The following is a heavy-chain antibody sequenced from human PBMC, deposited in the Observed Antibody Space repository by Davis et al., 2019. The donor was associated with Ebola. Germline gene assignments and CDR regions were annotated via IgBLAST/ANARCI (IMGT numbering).Heavy chain of an antibody. CDR2: ISSSGSTI. Sequence: GESLKISCAASGFTFSSYEMNWVRQAPGKGLEWVSYISSSGSTIYYADSVKGRFTISRDNSKNTLYLQMNSLRAEDTAVYYCARDNERQLLLATYFDYWGQGTLVTVSS. V-gene: IGHV3-48*03. CDR1: GFTFSSYE. CDR3: ARDNERQLLLATYFDY. D-gene: IGHD2-15*01. J-gene: IGHJ4*02.